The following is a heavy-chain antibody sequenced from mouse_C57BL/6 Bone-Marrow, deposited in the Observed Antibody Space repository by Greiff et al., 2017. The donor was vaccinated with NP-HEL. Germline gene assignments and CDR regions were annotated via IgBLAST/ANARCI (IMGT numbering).Heavy chain of an antibody. Sequence: VQLKESGPVLVKPGASVKMSCKASGYTFTDYYMNWVKQSHGKSLEWIGVINPYNGGTSYNQKLKGKATLTVDKASSTAYRELNSLTSEDSAVYYCARFCTGFAYWGQGTLVTVSA. V-gene: IGHV1-19*01. CDR2: INPYNGGT. CDR3: ARFCTGFAY. D-gene: IGHD1-1*01. J-gene: IGHJ3*01. CDR1: GYTFTDYY.